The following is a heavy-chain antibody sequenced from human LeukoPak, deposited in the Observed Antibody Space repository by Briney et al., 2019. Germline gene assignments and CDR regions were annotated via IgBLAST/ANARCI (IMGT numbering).Heavy chain of an antibody. J-gene: IGHJ5*02. CDR3: AKAVPTIAARLCWFDP. Sequence: GGSLRLSCAASGFSFSTYSMNWVRQAPGKGLGWVSAISGSGGSTYYADSVKGRFTISRDNSKNTLYLQMNSLRAEDTAVYYCAKAVPTIAARLCWFDPWGQGTLVTVSS. CDR2: ISGSGGST. D-gene: IGHD6-6*01. V-gene: IGHV3-23*01. CDR1: GFSFSTYS.